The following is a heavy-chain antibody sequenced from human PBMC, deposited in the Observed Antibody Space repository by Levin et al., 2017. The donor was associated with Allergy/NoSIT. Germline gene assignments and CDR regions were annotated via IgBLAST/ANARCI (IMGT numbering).Heavy chain of an antibody. CDR2: ISYDGSNK. CDR3: ARGRKYSSGWYNDY. Sequence: GGSLRLSCAASGFTFSSYAMHWVRQAPGKGLEWVAVISYDGSNKYYADSVKGRFTISRDNSKNTLYLQMNSLRAEDTAVYYCARGRKYSSGWYNDYWGQGTLVTVSS. V-gene: IGHV3-30-3*01. D-gene: IGHD6-19*01. J-gene: IGHJ4*02. CDR1: GFTFSSYA.